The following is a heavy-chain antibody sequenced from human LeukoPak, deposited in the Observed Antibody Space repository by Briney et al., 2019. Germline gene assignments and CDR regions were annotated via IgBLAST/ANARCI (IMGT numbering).Heavy chain of an antibody. V-gene: IGHV3-9*01. CDR2: ISWNSGSI. CDR3: AKVATPGGSYYYYGMDV. J-gene: IGHJ6*02. D-gene: IGHD5-12*01. CDR1: GFTFDDYA. Sequence: PGGSLRLSCAASGFTFDDYAMHWVRHAPGKGLEWVSGISWNSGSIGYADSVKGRFTTSRDNAKNSLYLQMNSLRAEDTALYYCAKVATPGGSYYYYGMDVWGQGTTVTVSS.